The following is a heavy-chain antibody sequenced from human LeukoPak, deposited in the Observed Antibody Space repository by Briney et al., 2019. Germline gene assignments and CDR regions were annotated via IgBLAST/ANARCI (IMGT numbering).Heavy chain of an antibody. Sequence: GGSLRLSCAASGFTFSDYWMHWVRQTPGKGLVWVSRISYDGGGTNYADSVKGRFTISRDNAKNTLYLQMNSLRAEDTGVYYCAKDHYWSIDYWGRGTLVTVSS. CDR3: AKDHYWSIDY. D-gene: IGHD3-3*01. CDR2: ISYDGGGT. V-gene: IGHV3-74*01. J-gene: IGHJ4*02. CDR1: GFTFSDYW.